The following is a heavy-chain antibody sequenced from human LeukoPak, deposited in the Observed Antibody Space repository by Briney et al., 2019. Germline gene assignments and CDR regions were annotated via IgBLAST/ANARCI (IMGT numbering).Heavy chain of an antibody. J-gene: IGHJ4*02. Sequence: SETLSLTCTVSGGSISSGGYYWSWIRQHPGKGLEWIGYIYYSGSTYYNPSLKSRVTISVDTSKNQFSLKLSSVTAADTAVYYCARVGRYSGYDFYFDYWGQGTLVTVSS. D-gene: IGHD5-12*01. CDR3: ARVGRYSGYDFYFDY. V-gene: IGHV4-31*03. CDR2: IYYSGST. CDR1: GGSISSGGYY.